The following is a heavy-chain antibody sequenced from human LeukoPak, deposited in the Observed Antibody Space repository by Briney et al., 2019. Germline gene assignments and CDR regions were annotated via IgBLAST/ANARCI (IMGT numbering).Heavy chain of an antibody. CDR2: IYYSGST. J-gene: IGHJ4*02. CDR1: GGSISSGGYY. Sequence: SETLSLTCTVSGGSISSGGYYWSWIRQHPGKGLEWIGYIYYSGSTCYNPSLKSRVTISVDTSKNQFSLKLSSVTAADTAVYYCARARRDGYNYGFFSYYFDYWGQGTLVTVSS. V-gene: IGHV4-31*03. CDR3: ARARRDGYNYGFFSYYFDY. D-gene: IGHD5-24*01.